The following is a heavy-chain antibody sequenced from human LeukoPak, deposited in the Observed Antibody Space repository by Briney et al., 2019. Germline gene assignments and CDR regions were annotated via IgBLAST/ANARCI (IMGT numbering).Heavy chain of an antibody. J-gene: IGHJ3*02. CDR1: GFTFSSYG. CDR2: IWYDGSNK. V-gene: IGHV3-33*01. CDR3: ASGVVAREDYDAFDI. D-gene: IGHD3-22*01. Sequence: GRSLRLSCAASGFTFSSYGMHWVRQAPGKGLEWVAVIWYDGSNKYYADSVKGRFTISRDNSKNTLYLQMNSLRAEDMAVYYCASGVVAREDYDAFDIWGQGTMVTVSS.